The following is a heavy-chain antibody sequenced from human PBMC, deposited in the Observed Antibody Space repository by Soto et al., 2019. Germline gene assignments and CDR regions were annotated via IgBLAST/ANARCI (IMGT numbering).Heavy chain of an antibody. CDR2: IKVDGSEK. CDR3: ARGYSTSPNWFDP. Sequence: GGSLRLSCAASGFTFSTYWMSWVRQPPGKGLEWVANIKVDGSEKYCGDSVKGRFTISRDNAENSLYLQMNSLRADDTAVYYCARGYSTSPNWFDPWGQGTLVTVSS. D-gene: IGHD2-2*01. CDR1: GFTFSTYW. V-gene: IGHV3-7*03. J-gene: IGHJ5*02.